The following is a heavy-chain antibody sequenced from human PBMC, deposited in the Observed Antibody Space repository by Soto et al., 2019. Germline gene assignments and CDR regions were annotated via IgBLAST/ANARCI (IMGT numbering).Heavy chain of an antibody. Sequence: SATLSLTCTVSGGSITSYYWSWLRQPPGKGLEWIGYIYYSGNTNYNPSLKSRVTISVDTSKNQFSLRLSSGTAADTAIYYCAIGGAAAARGWFDPWGHGTLFTVAS. V-gene: IGHV4-59*01. CDR1: GGSITSYY. CDR2: IYYSGNT. D-gene: IGHD6-13*01. J-gene: IGHJ5*02. CDR3: AIGGAAAARGWFDP.